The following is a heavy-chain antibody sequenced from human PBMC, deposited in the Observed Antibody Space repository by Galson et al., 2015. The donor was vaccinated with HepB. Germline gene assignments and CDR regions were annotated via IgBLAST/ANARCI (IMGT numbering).Heavy chain of an antibody. CDR3: ARDVLSIAVAGANWYFDL. J-gene: IGHJ2*01. CDR1: GFTFSSYW. V-gene: IGHV3-7*03. CDR2: IKQDGSEK. Sequence: SLRLSCAASGFTFSSYWMSWVRQAPGKGLEWVANIKQDGSEKYSVDSVKGRFTISRDNAKNSLYLQMNSLRAEDTAVYYCARDVLSIAVAGANWYFDLWGRGTLVTVSP. D-gene: IGHD6-19*01.